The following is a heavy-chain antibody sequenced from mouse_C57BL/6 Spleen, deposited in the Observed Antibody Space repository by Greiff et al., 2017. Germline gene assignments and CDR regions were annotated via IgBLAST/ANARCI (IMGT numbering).Heavy chain of an antibody. Sequence: QVQLQQSGAELVRPGTSVKVSCKASGYAFTNYLIAWVKQRPGQGLEWIGVINPGSGGTNYNEKFKGKATLTADKSSSTAYMQLSSLTSEDAAVYFCARSSDYDGAWFAYWGQGTLVTVSA. D-gene: IGHD2-4*01. CDR1: GYAFTNYL. CDR3: ARSSDYDGAWFAY. J-gene: IGHJ3*01. CDR2: INPGSGGT. V-gene: IGHV1-54*01.